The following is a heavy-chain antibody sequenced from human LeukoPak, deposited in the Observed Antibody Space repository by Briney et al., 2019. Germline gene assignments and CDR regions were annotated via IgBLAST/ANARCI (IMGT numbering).Heavy chain of an antibody. CDR3: ARGARTYSSGWYGLPRDY. CDR2: IYYSGST. Sequence: PSETLSLTCTVSGGSISSYYWSWIRQPPGKGLEWIGYIYYSGSTNYNPSLKSRVTISVDTSKNQFSLKLSSVTAADTAVYYCARGARTYSSGWYGLPRDYWGQGTLVTVSS. D-gene: IGHD6-19*01. CDR1: GGSISSYY. V-gene: IGHV4-59*12. J-gene: IGHJ4*02.